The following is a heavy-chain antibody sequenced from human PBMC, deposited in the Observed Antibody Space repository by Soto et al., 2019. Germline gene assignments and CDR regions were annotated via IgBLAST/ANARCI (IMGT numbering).Heavy chain of an antibody. D-gene: IGHD3-3*02. CDR2: ITDTGGDA. V-gene: IGHV3-23*01. CDR3: ARGSKDSYPGSRIFEF. Sequence: PGWSXRLSGLSSVFTFCIRSIIWFRHAPGEGLECVSTITDTGGDAKYADSVSGRFTISRYNSKNTLHLQMSSLRAEDSAVYYCARGSKDSYPGSRIFEFWGRGTLVNVYS. CDR1: VFTFCIRS. J-gene: IGHJ4*02.